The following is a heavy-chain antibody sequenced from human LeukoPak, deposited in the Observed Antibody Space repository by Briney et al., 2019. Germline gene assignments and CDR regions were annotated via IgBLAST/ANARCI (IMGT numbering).Heavy chain of an antibody. Sequence: ASVKVSCKASGYAFTRHYMHWVRQAPGQGLEWMGIINPSGGSTSYAQKFQGRVTMTRDMSTSTVYMELSSLRSEDTAVYYCARVYKEGFGEPNITYYMEVWGKGTTVTVSS. J-gene: IGHJ6*03. CDR1: GYAFTRHY. CDR3: ARVYKEGFGEPNITYYMEV. D-gene: IGHD3-10*01. CDR2: INPSGGST. V-gene: IGHV1-46*01.